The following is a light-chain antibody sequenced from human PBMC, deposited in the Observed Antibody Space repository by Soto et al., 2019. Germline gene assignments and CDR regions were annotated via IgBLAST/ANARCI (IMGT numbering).Light chain of an antibody. CDR2: DAS. J-gene: IGKJ4*01. CDR3: QQRSNWPGLT. CDR1: QSVSSY. Sequence: EIVLTQSPATLSLSPGERATLSSRASQSVSSYLAWYQQKPGQAPSLLIYDASNRATGIPARFSGSGYGTDFTLTISSLEPEDFAGHYCQQRSNWPGLTFGGGTKVEIK. V-gene: IGKV3-11*01.